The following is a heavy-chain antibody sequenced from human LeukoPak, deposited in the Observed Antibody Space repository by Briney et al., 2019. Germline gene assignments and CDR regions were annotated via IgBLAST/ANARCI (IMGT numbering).Heavy chain of an antibody. CDR2: IWYDGSNK. CDR1: GFTFSSYG. CDR3: AKVYVAGPFYYYYGLDV. D-gene: IGHD6-19*01. V-gene: IGHV3-33*06. Sequence: GGSLRLSCAASGFTFSSYGMHWVRQAPGKGLEWVAVIWYDGSNKYYADSVKGRFTISRDNSKNTLYLLMNSLRAEDTAVYYCAKVYVAGPFYYYYGLDVWGQGTTVTVSS. J-gene: IGHJ6*02.